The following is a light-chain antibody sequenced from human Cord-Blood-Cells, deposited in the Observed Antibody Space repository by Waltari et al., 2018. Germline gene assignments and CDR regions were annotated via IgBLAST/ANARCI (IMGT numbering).Light chain of an antibody. CDR3: QQYKNWWT. J-gene: IGKJ1*01. Sequence: EIVMTQSPATLSVSPGERATLSCRASQSVSSNLAWYQQKPGQAPSLLIYGASTRATGIPDRFSGSGCGTEFTLTISSVQSEDWAVYYCQQYKNWWTFGEGTKVEIK. CDR1: QSVSSN. V-gene: IGKV3-15*01. CDR2: GAS.